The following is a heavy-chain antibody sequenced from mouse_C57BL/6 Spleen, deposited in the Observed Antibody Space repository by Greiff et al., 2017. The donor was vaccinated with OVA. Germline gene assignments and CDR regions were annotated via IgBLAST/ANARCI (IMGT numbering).Heavy chain of an antibody. Sequence: GASVKISCKASGYTFTDYYMNWVKQSHGKSLEWIGDINPNNGGTSYNQKFKGKATLTVDKSSSTAYMELRSLTSEDSAVYYCARGGAGTNFDYWGQGTTLTVSS. CDR2: INPNNGGT. CDR3: ARGGAGTNFDY. CDR1: GYTFTDYY. V-gene: IGHV1-26*01. J-gene: IGHJ2*01. D-gene: IGHD4-1*01.